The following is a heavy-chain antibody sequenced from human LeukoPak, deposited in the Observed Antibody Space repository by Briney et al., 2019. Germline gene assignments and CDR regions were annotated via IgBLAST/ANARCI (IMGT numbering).Heavy chain of an antibody. CDR1: GFTFSSYG. J-gene: IGHJ4*02. D-gene: IGHD2-2*01. Sequence: SGGSLRLSCAASGFTFSSYGMSWVRQAPGKGLEWVSAISGSGGSTYYADSVKGRFTISRDNSKNTLYLQMNSLRAGDTAVYYCAKGKTRVKYQLLSNYWGQGTLVTVSS. V-gene: IGHV3-23*01. CDR3: AKGKTRVKYQLLSNY. CDR2: ISGSGGST.